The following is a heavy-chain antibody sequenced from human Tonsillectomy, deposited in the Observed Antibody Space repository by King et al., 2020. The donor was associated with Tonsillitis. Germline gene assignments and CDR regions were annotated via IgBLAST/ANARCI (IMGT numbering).Heavy chain of an antibody. V-gene: IGHV4-39*01. D-gene: IGHD3-9*01. CDR1: GGSISSSSYY. CDR2: IYYSGST. Sequence: QLQESGPGLVKPSETLSLTCTVSGGSISSSSYYWGWIRQPPGKGLEWIRSIYYSGSTYYNPSLKSRVTISVDTSKNQFSLKLSSVTAADTAVYYCARPGILTGFYWGQGTLVTVSS. J-gene: IGHJ4*02. CDR3: ARPGILTGFY.